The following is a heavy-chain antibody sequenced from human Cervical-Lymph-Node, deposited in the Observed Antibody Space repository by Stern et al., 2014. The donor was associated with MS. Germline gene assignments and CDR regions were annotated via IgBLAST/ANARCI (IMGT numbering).Heavy chain of an antibody. V-gene: IGHV1-69*01. D-gene: IGHD3-16*01. CDR3: ARDRNGEGVMAY. Sequence: QVQLVQSGPEVKKPGSSVKVSCKASGGSFKTYAITWVRQAPGQGPEWMGGTIPMFASTIIAQMFQGRVTITADESTNTAYMEMRSLRTEDTAVYYCARDRNGEGVMAYWGQGTLVTVSS. J-gene: IGHJ4*02. CDR1: GGSFKTYA. CDR2: TIPMFAST.